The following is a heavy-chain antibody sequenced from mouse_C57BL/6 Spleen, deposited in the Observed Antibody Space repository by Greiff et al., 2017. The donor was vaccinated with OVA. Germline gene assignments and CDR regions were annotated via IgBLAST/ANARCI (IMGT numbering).Heavy chain of an antibody. J-gene: IGHJ3*01. CDR3: ARRSDYGFAY. CDR1: GYTFTSYT. CDR2: INPSSGYT. D-gene: IGHD2-4*01. Sequence: QVQLKQSGAELARPGASVKMSCKASGYTFTSYTMPWVKQRPGQGLEWIGYINPSSGYTKYNQKFKDKATLTADKSSSTAYMQLSSLTSEDSAVYYCARRSDYGFAYWGQGTLVTVSA. V-gene: IGHV1-4*01.